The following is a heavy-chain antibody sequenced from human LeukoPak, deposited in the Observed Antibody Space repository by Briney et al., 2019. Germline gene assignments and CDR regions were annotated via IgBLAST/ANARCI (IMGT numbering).Heavy chain of an antibody. V-gene: IGHV4-34*01. CDR3: ASHANVWLLGN. CDR1: GGPFSGYY. Sequence: SETLSLTCAVYGGPFSGYYWSWIRQPPGKGLEWIGEINHSGSTNYNPSLRSRVTISVDTSKNQFSLKFTSMTAADTAVYYCASHANVWLLGNWGQGTLVTVSS. D-gene: IGHD1-1*01. J-gene: IGHJ4*02. CDR2: INHSGST.